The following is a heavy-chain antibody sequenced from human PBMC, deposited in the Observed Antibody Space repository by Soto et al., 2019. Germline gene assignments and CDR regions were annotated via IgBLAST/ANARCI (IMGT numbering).Heavy chain of an antibody. CDR3: TTFRPILYSKTVDY. CDR1: GFTFSNAW. Sequence: GGSLRLSCAASGFTFSNAWMSWVRQAPGKGLEWVGRIKSKTDGGTTDYAAPVKGRFTISRDDSKNTLYLQMNSLKTEDTAVYYCTTFRPILYSKTVDYWGQGTLVTVSS. CDR2: IKSKTDGGTT. J-gene: IGHJ4*02. V-gene: IGHV3-15*01. D-gene: IGHD2-8*01.